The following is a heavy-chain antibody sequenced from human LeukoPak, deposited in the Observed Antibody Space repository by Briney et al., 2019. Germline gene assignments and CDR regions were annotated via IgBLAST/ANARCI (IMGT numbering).Heavy chain of an antibody. J-gene: IGHJ4*02. CDR2: IYYSGST. Sequence: SETLSLTCTVSGGSISSGDYYWSWIRQPPGKGLEWIGYIYYSGSTYYNPSLKSRVTISVDTSKNQFSLKLSSVTAADTAVYYCARGTTVTPTYHFDYWGQGTLVTVSS. CDR3: ARGTTVTPTYHFDY. CDR1: GGSISSGDYY. V-gene: IGHV4-30-4*01. D-gene: IGHD4-17*01.